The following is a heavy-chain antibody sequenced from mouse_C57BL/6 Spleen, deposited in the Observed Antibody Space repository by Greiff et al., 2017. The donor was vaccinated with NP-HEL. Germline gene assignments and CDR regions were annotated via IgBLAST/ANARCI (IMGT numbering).Heavy chain of an antibody. D-gene: IGHD1-1*02. CDR3: ARGILSFAY. J-gene: IGHJ3*01. CDR1: GYSFTNYN. Sequence: EVQLKESGPELVKPGASVKISCKASGYSFTNYNMNWVKQSNGKSLEWIGVINPNYGTTSYNQKFKGKATLTVDQSSSTAYMQLNSRTSEDSAVYFCARGILSFAYWGQGTLVTVSA. V-gene: IGHV1-39*01. CDR2: INPNYGTT.